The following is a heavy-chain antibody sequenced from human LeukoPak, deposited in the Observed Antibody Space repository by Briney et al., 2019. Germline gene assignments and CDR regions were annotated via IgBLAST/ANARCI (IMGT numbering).Heavy chain of an antibody. D-gene: IGHD4-17*01. CDR3: ARHATVIYYFDY. J-gene: IGHJ4*02. Sequence: SETLSLTCAVYGGSFSGYYWSWIRQPPGKGLEWIGEINHSGSTNYNPSLKSRVTISVDTSKNQFSLELSSVTAADTAVYYCARHATVIYYFDYWGQGTLVTVSS. CDR2: INHSGST. CDR1: GGSFSGYY. V-gene: IGHV4-34*01.